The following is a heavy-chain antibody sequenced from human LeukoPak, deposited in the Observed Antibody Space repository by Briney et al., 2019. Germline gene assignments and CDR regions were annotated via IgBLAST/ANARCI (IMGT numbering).Heavy chain of an antibody. J-gene: IGHJ4*02. CDR2: IYSGGST. CDR3: AKDWHYDILTGLYFDY. CDR1: GFTVSSNY. V-gene: IGHV3-53*01. D-gene: IGHD3-9*01. Sequence: GGSLRLSCAASGFTVSSNYMSWVRQAPGKGLEWVSVIYSGGSTYYADSVKGRFTISRDNSKNTLYLQMNSLRAEDTAVYYCAKDWHYDILTGLYFDYWGQGTLVTVSS.